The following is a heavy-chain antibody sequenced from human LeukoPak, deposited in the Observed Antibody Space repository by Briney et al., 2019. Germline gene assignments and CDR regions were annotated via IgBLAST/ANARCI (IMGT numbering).Heavy chain of an antibody. D-gene: IGHD2-2*01. CDR1: GYTFTGYY. CDR3: ARGRYCSSTSCYRRLINWFDP. CDR2: INPNSGGT. V-gene: IGHV1-2*02. Sequence: ASVKVSCKASGYTFTGYYMHWGRQAPGQGLEWMGWINPNSGGTNYAQKFQGRVTMTRDTSISTAYMELSRLRSDDTAVYYCARGRYCSSTSCYRRLINWFDPWGQGTLVTVSS. J-gene: IGHJ5*02.